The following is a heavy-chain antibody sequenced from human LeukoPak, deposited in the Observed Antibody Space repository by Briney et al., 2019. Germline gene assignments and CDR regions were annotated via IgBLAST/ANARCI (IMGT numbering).Heavy chain of an antibody. CDR1: GFTFSSYS. V-gene: IGHV3-21*01. D-gene: IGHD3-16*02. Sequence: GGSLRLSCAASGFTFSSYSMNWVRQAPGKGLEWVSSISSSSSYIYYADSVKGRFTISRDNAKNSLYLQMNSLRAEDTAVCYCARDIIGTGIDYWGQGTLVTVSS. CDR2: ISSSSSYI. CDR3: ARDIIGTGIDY. J-gene: IGHJ4*02.